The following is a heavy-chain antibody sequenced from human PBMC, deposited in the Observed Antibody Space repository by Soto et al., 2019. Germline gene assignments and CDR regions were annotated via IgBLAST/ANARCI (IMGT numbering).Heavy chain of an antibody. J-gene: IGHJ6*02. Sequence: EGQLLESGGGLVQPGGSPRLSCAASGFTFSSYAMNWVRQAPGKGLEWVSLISGSGDTTYYADSVRGRFTISRDNSKNTLYVHMNSLRAEDTAVYYCAKRGRMDVWGQGTTVTVSS. V-gene: IGHV3-23*01. CDR3: AKRGRMDV. CDR1: GFTFSSYA. CDR2: ISGSGDTT.